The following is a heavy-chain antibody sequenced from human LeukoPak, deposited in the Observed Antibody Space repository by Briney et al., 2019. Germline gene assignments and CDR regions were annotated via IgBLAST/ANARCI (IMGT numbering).Heavy chain of an antibody. D-gene: IGHD1-26*01. CDR1: GFTFDDYG. V-gene: IGHV3-20*04. CDR2: INWNGGRT. Sequence: PGGSLRLSCAASGFTFDDYGMSWVRQAPGKGLEWVSDINWNGGRTGYADSVKGRFTISRDNAKKSLYLQMNSLRAEDTALYYCARGGGGRYLVYWGQGTLVTVSS. CDR3: ARGGGGRYLVY. J-gene: IGHJ4*02.